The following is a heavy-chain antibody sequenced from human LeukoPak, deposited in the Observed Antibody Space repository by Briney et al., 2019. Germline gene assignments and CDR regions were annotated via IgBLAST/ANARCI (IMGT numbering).Heavy chain of an antibody. Sequence: GGSLRLSCGASGFTFSSYSMNWVRQAPGKGLEWVSSISSSSSYIYYADSVKGRFTISRDNAKNSLYLQMNSLRAEGTAVYYCARGFGCGGDCHISPFDYWGQGTLVTVSS. CDR2: ISSSSSYI. V-gene: IGHV3-21*01. J-gene: IGHJ4*02. CDR1: GFTFSSYS. CDR3: ARGFGCGGDCHISPFDY. D-gene: IGHD2-21*02.